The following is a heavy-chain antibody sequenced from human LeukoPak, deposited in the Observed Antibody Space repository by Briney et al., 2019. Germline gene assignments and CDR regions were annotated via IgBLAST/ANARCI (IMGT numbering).Heavy chain of an antibody. CDR1: GFTFSSYS. Sequence: GGSLRLSCAASGFTFSSYSMNWVRQAPGKGLEWVSYISSSSSTIYYADSVKGRFTISRDNAKNSLYLQMNRLRAEDTAVYYCARDRPYYDSSGYESPAFDIWGQGTMVTVSS. J-gene: IGHJ3*02. V-gene: IGHV3-48*01. CDR3: ARDRPYYDSSGYESPAFDI. D-gene: IGHD3-22*01. CDR2: ISSSSSTI.